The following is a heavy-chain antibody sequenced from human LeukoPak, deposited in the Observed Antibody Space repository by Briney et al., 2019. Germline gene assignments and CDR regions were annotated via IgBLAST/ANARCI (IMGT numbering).Heavy chain of an antibody. Sequence: GGSLRLSCAASGFTFSRYRMSWLRQVPGKGLEWVANISQDGSERHYADSVEGRFVISRDNDKNSLSLQMNSPRVEDTAVYYCARADSYSWYGTWGQGTLVTVSS. D-gene: IGHD5-12*01. CDR1: GFTFSRYR. CDR2: ISQDGSER. J-gene: IGHJ5*02. CDR3: ARADSYSWYGT. V-gene: IGHV3-7*01.